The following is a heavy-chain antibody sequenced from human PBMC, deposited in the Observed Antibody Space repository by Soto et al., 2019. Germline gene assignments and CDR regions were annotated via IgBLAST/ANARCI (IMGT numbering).Heavy chain of an antibody. D-gene: IGHD2-15*01. Sequence: QVQLQQWGAGLLKPSETLSLTCAVYGGSFSGYYWSWIRQPPGKGLEWIGEINHSGSTNYNPSLNSRVTIPVETSKNQFSLKLSSVTAADTAVYYCARSLVVVAASGGAFDYWGQGTLVTVSS. CDR2: INHSGST. J-gene: IGHJ4*02. V-gene: IGHV4-34*01. CDR1: GGSFSGYY. CDR3: ARSLVVVAASGGAFDY.